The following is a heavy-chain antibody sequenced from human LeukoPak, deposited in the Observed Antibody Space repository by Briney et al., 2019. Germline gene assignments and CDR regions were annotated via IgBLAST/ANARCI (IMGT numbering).Heavy chain of an antibody. D-gene: IGHD6-19*01. CDR3: AREVAGTPWIDY. CDR2: IYYSGST. V-gene: IGHV4-4*08. J-gene: IGHJ4*02. Sequence: SETLSLTCNVSGGSISSYYWSWIRQPPGKGLEWIGYIYYSGSTNYNPSLKSRVTISVDTSKNQFSLKLNSVTATDTAVYYCAREVAGTPWIDYWGQGTLVTVSS. CDR1: GGSISSYY.